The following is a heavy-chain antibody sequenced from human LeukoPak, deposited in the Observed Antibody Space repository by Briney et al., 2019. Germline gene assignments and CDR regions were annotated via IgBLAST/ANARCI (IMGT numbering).Heavy chain of an antibody. CDR2: IYSGGST. CDR3: ARVRDYTAYYYYGMDV. CDR1: GFTVSSNY. J-gene: IGHJ6*02. Sequence: GGSLRLSCAASGFTVSSNYMSWVRQAPGKGLEWVSVIYSGGSTYYADSVKGRFTISRDNSKNTLYLHMNSLRAEDTAVYYCARVRDYTAYYYYGMDVWGQGTTVTVSS. V-gene: IGHV3-53*01. D-gene: IGHD4-11*01.